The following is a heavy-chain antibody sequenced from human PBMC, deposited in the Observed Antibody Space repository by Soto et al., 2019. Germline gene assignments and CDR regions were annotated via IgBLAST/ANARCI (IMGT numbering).Heavy chain of an antibody. D-gene: IGHD1-26*01. CDR2: VWNDGINK. Sequence: QGQLVESGGGVVQPGGSLRLSCAASGFIFSAYGIHWVCQAPGKGLEWVAIVWNDGINKYYADSVKGRFTISRDNFKNTVDLQMNSLRVEDTAVYYCARLAYSNFLGGLDSWGQGTLVTASS. V-gene: IGHV3-33*01. J-gene: IGHJ5*01. CDR1: GFIFSAYG. CDR3: ARLAYSNFLGGLDS.